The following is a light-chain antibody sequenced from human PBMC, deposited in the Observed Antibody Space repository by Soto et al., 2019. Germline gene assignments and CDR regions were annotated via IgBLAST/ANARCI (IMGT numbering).Light chain of an antibody. Sequence: QSALTQPASVSGSPGQSITISCTGTSSDVGDYNSVSWYQHHPGKAPKLLIYDVDHRPSAISNRFFGSKSGYTASLTISGLQVEDEADYYCSSYTTVRTLVFGGGTKLTVL. CDR3: SSYTTVRTLV. CDR1: SSDVGDYNS. V-gene: IGLV2-14*01. J-gene: IGLJ2*01. CDR2: DVD.